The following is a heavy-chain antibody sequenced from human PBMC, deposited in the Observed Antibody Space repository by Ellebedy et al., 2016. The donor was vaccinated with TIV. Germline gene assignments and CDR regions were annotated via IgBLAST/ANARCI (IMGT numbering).Heavy chain of an antibody. CDR2: IKQDGSEK. Sequence: GGSLRLSCAASGFTFSSYWMSWVRQAPGKGLEWVANIKQDGSEKYYVDSVKGRFTISRDNAKNSLYLQMNSLRVEDTAVYYCAKVENSTPSWRIVGGKGDGDYFDYWGQGTLVTVSS. CDR3: AKVENSTPSWRIVGGKGDGDYFDY. CDR1: GFTFSSYW. J-gene: IGHJ4*02. V-gene: IGHV3-7*03. D-gene: IGHD6-19*01.